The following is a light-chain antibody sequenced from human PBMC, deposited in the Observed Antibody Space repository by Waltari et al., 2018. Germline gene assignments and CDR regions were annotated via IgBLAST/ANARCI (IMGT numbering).Light chain of an antibody. J-gene: IGLJ3*02. CDR3: VTWDDSLSAWV. CDR1: SSNIGPNT. V-gene: IGLV1-44*01. CDR2: INA. Sequence: QSVLTQPPSASGTPGQRVTISCSGSSSNIGPNTVNWYQQLPGTAPQLLIYINAQRPSGVPDRLSGSKSGTSASLAISGLQSEDEADYYCVTWDDSLSAWVFGGGTKLTVL.